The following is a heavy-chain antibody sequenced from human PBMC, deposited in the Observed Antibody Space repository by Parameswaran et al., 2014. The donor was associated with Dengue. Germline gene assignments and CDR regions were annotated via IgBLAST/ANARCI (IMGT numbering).Heavy chain of an antibody. CDR2: IYYSGST. Sequence: VRQMPGKGLEWIGSIYYSGSTYYNPSLKSRVTISVDTSKNQFSLKLSSVTAADTAVYHCASLGSCSSGSCYGAVDYWGQGTQVTVSS. V-gene: IGHV4-39*01. D-gene: IGHD2-2*01. CDR3: ASLGSCSSGSCYGAVDY. J-gene: IGHJ4*02.